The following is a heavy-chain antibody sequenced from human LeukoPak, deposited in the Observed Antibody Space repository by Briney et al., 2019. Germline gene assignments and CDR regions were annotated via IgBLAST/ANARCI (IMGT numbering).Heavy chain of an antibody. V-gene: IGHV3-30*02. D-gene: IGHD2-2*02. Sequence: GGSLRLSCAASGFTFSSYGMHWVRQAPGKGLEWVAFIRYDGSNKNYADSVKGRFTISRDNSKTTLYLQMNSLRAEDTAVYYCAKNIPRHAFDIWGQGTMVTVSS. CDR3: AKNIPRHAFDI. CDR1: GFTFSSYG. CDR2: IRYDGSNK. J-gene: IGHJ3*02.